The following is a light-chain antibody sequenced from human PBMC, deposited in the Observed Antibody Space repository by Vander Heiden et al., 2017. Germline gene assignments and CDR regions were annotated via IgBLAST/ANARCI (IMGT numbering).Light chain of an antibody. CDR1: RSVNLN. CDR2: DAS. J-gene: IGKJ2*01. V-gene: IGKV3-15*01. CDR3: HQDDNSYT. Sequence: EIVLTRSPATLSVSPGERATLSCRASRSVNLNLASYHENPGQAPRLLIFDASTIATGIPGRFSGSGSGTEFTLTSSSRQSEDFAVYFWHQDDNSYTFGQGTKVEI.